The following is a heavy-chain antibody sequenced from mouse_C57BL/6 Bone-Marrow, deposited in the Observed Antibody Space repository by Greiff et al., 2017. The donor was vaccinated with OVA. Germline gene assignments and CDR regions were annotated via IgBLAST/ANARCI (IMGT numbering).Heavy chain of an antibody. CDR2: INSDGGST. D-gene: IGHD1-1*01. J-gene: IGHJ4*01. V-gene: IGHV5-2*01. CDR3: GSSYYAMDY. CDR1: EYEFPSHD. Sequence: DVHLVESGGGLVQPGESLKLSCESNEYEFPSHDMSWVRKTPEKRLELVAAINSDGGSTYYPYTMERRFIISRDNTKKSLYLQMGSLRTEDTALYYYGSSYYAMDYWGQGTSVTVSS.